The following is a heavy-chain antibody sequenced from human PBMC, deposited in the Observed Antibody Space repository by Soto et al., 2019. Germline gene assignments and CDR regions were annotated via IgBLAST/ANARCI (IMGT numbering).Heavy chain of an antibody. J-gene: IGHJ3*02. CDR3: ARDPYYYEPDAFDI. Sequence: EVQLVESGGGLVQPGGSLRLSCAASGFTFSSYWMHWVRQAPGKGLVWVSRINSDGSSTSYADSVKGRFTISRDNAKNTLYLQMTSLRAEDTAVYYCARDPYYYEPDAFDIWGQGTMVTVSS. D-gene: IGHD3-22*01. V-gene: IGHV3-74*01. CDR2: INSDGSST. CDR1: GFTFSSYW.